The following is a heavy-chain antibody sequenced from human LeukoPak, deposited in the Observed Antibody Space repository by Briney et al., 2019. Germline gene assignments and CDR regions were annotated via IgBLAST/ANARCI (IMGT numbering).Heavy chain of an antibody. CDR1: GFTFSSFS. V-gene: IGHV3-48*01. CDR2: IHETSSPI. Sequence: GGSLRLSCAASGFTFSSFSMTWVRQAPGKGLEWISYIHETSSPIYYADSAKGRFTVSRDSAKNSLYLQMNSLTAEDTAVYYCGRGGSTGSWFNYWGQGTLVTVSS. J-gene: IGHJ4*02. D-gene: IGHD6-13*01. CDR3: GRGGSTGSWFNY.